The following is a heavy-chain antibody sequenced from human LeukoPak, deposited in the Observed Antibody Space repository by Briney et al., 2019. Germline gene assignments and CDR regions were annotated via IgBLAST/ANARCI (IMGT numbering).Heavy chain of an antibody. V-gene: IGHV4-34*01. Sequence: SETLSLTCAVYGGSFSGYYWGWIRQPPGKGLEWIGEINHSGSTNYNPSLKSRVTISVDTSKNQFSLKLSSVTAADTAVYYCARGGDSSTYYLTDAFDIWGQGTMVTVSS. J-gene: IGHJ3*02. CDR2: INHSGST. D-gene: IGHD3-22*01. CDR1: GGSFSGYY. CDR3: ARGGDSSTYYLTDAFDI.